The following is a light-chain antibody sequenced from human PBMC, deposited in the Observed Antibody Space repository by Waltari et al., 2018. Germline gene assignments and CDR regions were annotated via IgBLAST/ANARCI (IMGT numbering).Light chain of an antibody. Sequence: QSGLTQPPSASGTPGQRVTISCSGSTSNIGSKTVNWYQQVPGTAPKLLIFINNQRPSGVPDRFSGSKSGTSASLAISGLQSEDEADYSCAAWDDSLNAWVFGGGTKLTVL. CDR3: AAWDDSLNAWV. J-gene: IGLJ3*02. CDR1: TSNIGSKT. CDR2: INN. V-gene: IGLV1-44*01.